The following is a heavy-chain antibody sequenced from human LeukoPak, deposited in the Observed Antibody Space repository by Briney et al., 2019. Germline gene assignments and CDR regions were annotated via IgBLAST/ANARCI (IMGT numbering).Heavy chain of an antibody. CDR1: GYAFTGYY. J-gene: IGHJ6*03. V-gene: IGHV1-2*02. CDR2: INPNSGGT. CDR3: ARADSSSWYGSHKDV. D-gene: IGHD6-13*01. Sequence: ASVKLSCKASGYAFTGYYKGWVRHAPGQGLEWMGWINPNSGGTNYAQKFQGRVTMTRDTSISTAYMELSRLRSDDTAVYYCARADSSSWYGSHKDVWGKGTTVTISS.